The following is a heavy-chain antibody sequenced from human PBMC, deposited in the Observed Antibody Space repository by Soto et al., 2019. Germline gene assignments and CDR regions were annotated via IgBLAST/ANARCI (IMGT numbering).Heavy chain of an antibody. CDR2: MNPNSGNT. Sequence: ASVKVSCKASGYTFTSYDINWVRQATGQGLEWMGWMNPNSGNTGYAQKFQGRVTMTRNTSISTAYMELSSLRSEDTAVYYCARGVNIVAKISGGGDAFDIWGQGTMVTVSS. CDR3: ARGVNIVAKISGGGDAFDI. D-gene: IGHD5-12*01. CDR1: GYTFTSYD. V-gene: IGHV1-8*01. J-gene: IGHJ3*02.